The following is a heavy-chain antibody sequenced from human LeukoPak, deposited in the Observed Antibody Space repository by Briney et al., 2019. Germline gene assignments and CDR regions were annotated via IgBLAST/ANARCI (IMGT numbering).Heavy chain of an antibody. D-gene: IGHD3-22*01. CDR2: FYYSGST. Sequence: SETLSLTCTVSGGSISSSSYYWGWIRQPPGKGLEGLGSFYYSGSTYYTPSLKCRVTISVDTSKNQFSLKLNSVTAADTAVYYCASLYHPSMIASPRDAFDIWGQGTMVTVSS. J-gene: IGHJ3*02. CDR3: ASLYHPSMIASPRDAFDI. V-gene: IGHV4-39*01. CDR1: GGSISSSSYY.